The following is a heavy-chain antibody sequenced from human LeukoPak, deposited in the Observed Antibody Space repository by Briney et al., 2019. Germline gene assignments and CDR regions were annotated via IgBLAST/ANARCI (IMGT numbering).Heavy chain of an antibody. J-gene: IGHJ4*02. CDR2: ISYDGSNK. Sequence: GGSLRLSCAASGFTFSSYWMSWVRQAPGKGLEWVAVISYDGSNKYYADSVKGRFTISRDNSKNTLYLQMNSLRAEDTAVYYCAKDNFPQQLVPFDYWGQGTLVTVSS. CDR1: GFTFSSYW. V-gene: IGHV3-30*18. CDR3: AKDNFPQQLVPFDY. D-gene: IGHD6-13*01.